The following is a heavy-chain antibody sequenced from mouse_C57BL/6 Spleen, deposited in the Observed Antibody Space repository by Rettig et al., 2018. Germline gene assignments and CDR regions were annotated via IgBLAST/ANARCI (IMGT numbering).Heavy chain of an antibody. V-gene: IGHV1-69*01. CDR3: ARRAGTVFAY. Sequence: SGYTFTSYWMHWVKQRPGQGLEWIGEIDPSDSYTNYNQKFKGKSTLTVDKSSSTAYMQLSSLTSEDSAVYYCARRAGTVFAYWGQGTLVTVSA. D-gene: IGHD1-1*01. CDR2: IDPSDSYT. CDR1: GYTFTSYW. J-gene: IGHJ3*01.